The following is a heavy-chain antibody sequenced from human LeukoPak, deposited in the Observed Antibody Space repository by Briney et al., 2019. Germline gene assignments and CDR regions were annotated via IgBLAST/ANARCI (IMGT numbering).Heavy chain of an antibody. V-gene: IGHV3-30*03. D-gene: IGHD3-10*01. CDR2: ISYDGSNK. Sequence: GGSLRLSCAASGFTFSSYGMHWVRQAPGKGLEWVAVISYDGSNKYYADSVKGRFTISRDNSKNTLYLQMNSLRAEDTAVYYCATDWLHYGSGTLIQSFDIWGQGTMVTVSS. CDR1: GFTFSSYG. CDR3: ATDWLHYGSGTLIQSFDI. J-gene: IGHJ3*02.